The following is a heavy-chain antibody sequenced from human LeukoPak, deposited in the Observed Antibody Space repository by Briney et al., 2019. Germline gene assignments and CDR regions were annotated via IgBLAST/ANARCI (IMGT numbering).Heavy chain of an antibody. V-gene: IGHV3-21*01. Sequence: GGSLRLFCAASGFTFSCYSMNWVRQAPGKGLEWVSSISSSSSYIYYADSVKGRFTISRDNAKNSLYLQMNSLRAEDTAVYYCARWDSSGYPFDYWGQGTLVTVSS. D-gene: IGHD3-22*01. J-gene: IGHJ4*02. CDR3: ARWDSSGYPFDY. CDR1: GFTFSCYS. CDR2: ISSSSSYI.